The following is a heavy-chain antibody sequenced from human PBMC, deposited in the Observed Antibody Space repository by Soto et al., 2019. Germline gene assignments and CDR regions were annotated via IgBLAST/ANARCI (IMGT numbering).Heavy chain of an antibody. CDR3: VSDRGYGHASAPYS. CDR1: GFTFTSYG. CDR2: ISYDGGLQ. J-gene: IGHJ4*02. V-gene: IGHV3-30*03. Sequence: QAHLVESGGGVVQPGRSLRLSCAASGFTFTSYGMHWVRQAPGTRLEWVAVISYDGGLQHYADSVKGRFTISRDNSKKMVLLQMNSLRAEDTAGYYCVSDRGYGHASAPYSWGQGTLVSVSS. D-gene: IGHD5-12*01.